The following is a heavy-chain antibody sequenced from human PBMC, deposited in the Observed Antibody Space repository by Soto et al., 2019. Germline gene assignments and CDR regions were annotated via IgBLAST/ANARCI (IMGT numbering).Heavy chain of an antibody. J-gene: IGHJ2*01. CDR3: AREGPDWVFDI. CDR2: LGTGDDT. V-gene: IGHV3-13*01. CDR1: GLTFSTYD. Sequence: EVQLVESGGGLVQPGGSLRLSCAASGLTFSTYDMHWVRQPIGKGLEWVAALGTGDDTYYPDSVRGRFTVSRDDVKNSLYLQMDSLTAGDTAGYYGAREGPDWVFDIGGRGTLVSVS.